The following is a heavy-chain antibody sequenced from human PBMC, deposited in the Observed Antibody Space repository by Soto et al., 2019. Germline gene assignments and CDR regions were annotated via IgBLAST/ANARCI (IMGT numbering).Heavy chain of an antibody. CDR2: IKEDGSQR. CDR1: GLTFNTDC. Sequence: XWSLRVTCLVSGLTFNTDCMSWVRQAPGKGLEWLAGIKEDGSQRYYVDSVRGRFTISRDNAKNSLYLQMDSLRAEDTAVNSCARINSSGSYWGQGTLVTVSS. CDR3: ARINSSGSY. V-gene: IGHV3-7*03. J-gene: IGHJ4*02. D-gene: IGHD6-19*01.